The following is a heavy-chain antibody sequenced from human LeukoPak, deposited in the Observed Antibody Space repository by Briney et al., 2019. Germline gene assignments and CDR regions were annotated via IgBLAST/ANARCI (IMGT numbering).Heavy chain of an antibody. CDR3: ATNRQSVGASVSHY. D-gene: IGHD1-26*01. J-gene: IGHJ4*02. CDR1: GFTFSNAW. CDR2: IKSKTDDGTT. V-gene: IGHV3-15*01. Sequence: GGSLRLSCAASGFTFSNAWMTWVRQAPGKGLEWVGRIKSKTDDGTTDYAAPVKGRFTISRDDSKNTLYLQMNSLKIEDTAVYYCATNRQSVGASVSHYWGQGTLVTVSS.